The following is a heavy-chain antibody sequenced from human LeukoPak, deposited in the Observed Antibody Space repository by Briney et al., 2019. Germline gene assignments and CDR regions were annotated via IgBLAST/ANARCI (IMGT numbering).Heavy chain of an antibody. Sequence: SETLSLTCTVSGGSISSSSYYWGWIRQPPGKGLEWIGSIYYSGSTYYNPSLKSRVTISVDTSKNQFSLKLSSVTAADTAVYYCARGGSSSRGLNWFDPWGQGTLVTVSS. CDR2: IYYSGST. D-gene: IGHD6-13*01. CDR3: ARGGSSSRGLNWFDP. J-gene: IGHJ5*02. CDR1: GGSISSSSYY. V-gene: IGHV4-39*07.